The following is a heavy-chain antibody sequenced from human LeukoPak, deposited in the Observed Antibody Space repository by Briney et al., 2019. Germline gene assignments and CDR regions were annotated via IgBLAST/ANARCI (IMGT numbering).Heavy chain of an antibody. CDR3: AKDRYSYGSLYYFDY. CDR2: IKQDGSEK. V-gene: IGHV3-7*01. CDR1: GFTISSYW. Sequence: GGSLRLSCAASGFTISSYWMSWVRQAPGKGLEWVANIKQDGSEKYYVDSVKGRFTISRDNAKNSLYLQMNSLRAEDTAVYYCAKDRYSYGSLYYFDYWGQGTLVTVSS. D-gene: IGHD5-18*01. J-gene: IGHJ4*02.